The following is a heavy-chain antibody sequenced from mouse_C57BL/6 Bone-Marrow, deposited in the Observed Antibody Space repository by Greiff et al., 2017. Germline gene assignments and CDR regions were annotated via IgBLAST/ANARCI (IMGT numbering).Heavy chain of an antibody. CDR3: ARTDYYGSSYSWFAY. D-gene: IGHD1-1*01. J-gene: IGHJ3*01. Sequence: VKVVESGAELARPGASVKLSCKASGYTFTSYGISWVKQRTGQGLEWIGEIYPRSGNTYYNEKFKGKATLTADKSSSTAYMELRSLTSEDSAVYFCARTDYYGSSYSWFAYWGQGTLVTVSA. V-gene: IGHV1-81*01. CDR2: IYPRSGNT. CDR1: GYTFTSYG.